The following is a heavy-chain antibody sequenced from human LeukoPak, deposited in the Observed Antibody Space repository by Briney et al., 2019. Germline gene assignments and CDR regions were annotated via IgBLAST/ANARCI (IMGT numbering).Heavy chain of an antibody. D-gene: IGHD3-10*01. Sequence: SETLSLTCTVSGGSISSYYWSWIRQPPGKGLEWIGYIYSSGSTNYNPSLKSRVTMSVDTSKNQFSLKVNSVTAADTAVYYCARVYDSGSQAYFYYMDVWGKGTTVTISS. CDR1: GGSISSYY. V-gene: IGHV4-59*01. CDR3: ARVYDSGSQAYFYYMDV. J-gene: IGHJ6*03. CDR2: IYSSGST.